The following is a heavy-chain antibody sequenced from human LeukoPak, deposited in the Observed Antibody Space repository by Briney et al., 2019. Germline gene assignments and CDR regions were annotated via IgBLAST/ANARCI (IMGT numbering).Heavy chain of an antibody. CDR3: TTVSLPMVRGVVMSSGYFDY. CDR2: IKSKTDGGTT. CDR1: GFTFSNAW. D-gene: IGHD3-10*01. J-gene: IGHJ4*02. Sequence: GGSLRLSCAASGFTFSNAWMSWVRQAPGKGLEWVGRIKSKTDGGTTDYAAPVKGRFTISRDDSKNTLYLQMKSLKTEDTAVYYCTTVSLPMVRGVVMSSGYFDYWGQGTLVTVSS. V-gene: IGHV3-15*01.